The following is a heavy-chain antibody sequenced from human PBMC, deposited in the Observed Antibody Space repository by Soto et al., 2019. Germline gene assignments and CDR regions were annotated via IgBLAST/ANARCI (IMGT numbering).Heavy chain of an antibody. CDR1: GFTFSSYS. CDR3: ERVTDTVWTSDY. J-gene: IGHJ4*02. D-gene: IGHD5-18*01. Sequence: GGSLRLSCAASGFTFSSYSMNWVRQAPGKGLEWVSSISSSSSYIYYADSVKGRFTISRDNAKNSLYLQMNSLRAEDTAVYYCERVTDTVWTSDYWGQGTLVTVSS. V-gene: IGHV3-21*01. CDR2: ISSSSSYI.